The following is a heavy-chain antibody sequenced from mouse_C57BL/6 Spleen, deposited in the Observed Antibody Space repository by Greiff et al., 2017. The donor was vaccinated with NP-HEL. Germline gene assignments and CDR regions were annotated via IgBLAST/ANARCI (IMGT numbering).Heavy chain of an antibody. D-gene: IGHD4-1*01. V-gene: IGHV1-4*01. CDR2: INPSSGYT. J-gene: IGHJ2*01. Sequence: QVHVKQSGAELARPGASVKMSCKASGYTFTSYTMHWVKQRPGQGLEWIGYINPSSGYTKYNQKFKDKATLTADKSSSTAYMQLSSLTSEDSAVYYCARYTGAYFDYWGQGTTLTVSS. CDR3: ARYTGAYFDY. CDR1: GYTFTSYT.